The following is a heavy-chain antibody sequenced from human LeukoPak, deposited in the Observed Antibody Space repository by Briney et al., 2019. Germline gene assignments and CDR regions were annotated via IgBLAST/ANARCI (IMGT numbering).Heavy chain of an antibody. CDR3: ARDPLMISHTGPAWVFQH. Sequence: GGSLRLSCAASGFTFSSYWMSWVRQAPGKGLEWVANIKQDGSEKYYVDSVKGRFTISRDNAKNSLYLQMNSLRAEDTAVYYCARDPLMISHTGPAWVFQHWGQGTRVTVSS. D-gene: IGHD3-16*01. V-gene: IGHV3-7*01. J-gene: IGHJ1*01. CDR2: IKQDGSEK. CDR1: GFTFSSYW.